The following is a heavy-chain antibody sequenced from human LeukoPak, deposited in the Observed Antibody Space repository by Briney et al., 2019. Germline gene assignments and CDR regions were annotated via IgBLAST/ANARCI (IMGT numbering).Heavy chain of an antibody. D-gene: IGHD2-2*01. CDR3: ARTYNCSTITCPIHYYYHFFDV. Sequence: PGRSLRLSCAASGFTFDDYAMHWVRQAPGKGLEWVSGISWNSGSIGYADSVKGRFTISRDNAKNTLYLQMNSLRSEDTAVYYCARTYNCSTITCPIHYYYHFFDVWGQGTTVTVSS. V-gene: IGHV3-9*01. J-gene: IGHJ6*03. CDR2: ISWNSGSI. CDR1: GFTFDDYA.